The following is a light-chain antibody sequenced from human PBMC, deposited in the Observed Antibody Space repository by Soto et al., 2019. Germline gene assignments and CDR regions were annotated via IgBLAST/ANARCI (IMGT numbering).Light chain of an antibody. CDR2: EVS. Sequence: QSALTQPASVSGSPGQSITISCTGTSSDVGGYNYVSWYQQHPGKAPKLMIYEVSNRPSGVSNRFSGSKSGNTASLTISGLQAEDEADYYCSSYTSSSLVVFGGGTTLTVL. CDR1: SSDVGGYNY. J-gene: IGLJ2*01. V-gene: IGLV2-14*01. CDR3: SSYTSSSLVV.